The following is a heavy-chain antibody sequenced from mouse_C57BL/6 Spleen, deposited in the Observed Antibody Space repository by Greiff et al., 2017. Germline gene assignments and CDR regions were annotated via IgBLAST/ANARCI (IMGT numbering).Heavy chain of an antibody. CDR2: ISYDGSN. Sequence: EVQLQESGPGLVKPSQSLSLTCSVTGYSITSGYYWNWIRQFPGNKLEWMGYISYDGSNNYNPSLKNRISITRDTSKNQFFLKLNSVTTEDTATYYGARTTTVVARAMDYWGQGTSVTVSS. CDR1: GYSITSGYY. CDR3: ARTTTVVARAMDY. V-gene: IGHV3-6*01. D-gene: IGHD1-1*01. J-gene: IGHJ4*01.